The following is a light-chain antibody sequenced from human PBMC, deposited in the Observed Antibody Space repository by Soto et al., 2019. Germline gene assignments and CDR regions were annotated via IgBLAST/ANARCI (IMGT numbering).Light chain of an antibody. V-gene: IGKV3-20*01. CDR3: QQYDNSPPT. Sequence: EIVLTQSPGPLSLSPGERATLSCRASQTIASSYLAWYQHQPGQAPRLLIYRTFARAPGIPDRFSGGGSGTDFTLTISRLEREDVAVYYCQQYDNSPPTFGQGTRLDIK. J-gene: IGKJ5*01. CDR2: RTF. CDR1: QTIASSY.